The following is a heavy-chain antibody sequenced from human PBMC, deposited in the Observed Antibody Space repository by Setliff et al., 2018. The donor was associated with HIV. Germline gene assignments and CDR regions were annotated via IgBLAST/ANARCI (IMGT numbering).Heavy chain of an antibody. V-gene: IGHV4-38-2*01. CDR2: IYHSGST. CDR1: GYSISSGYY. CDR3: ARVELGHFDY. Sequence: KPSESMSLTCAVSGYSISSGYYWGWIRQPPGKGLEWIGSIYHSGSTYYSPSLMSRVTISVDTSKKQFSLKLSSVTAADTAVYYCARVELGHFDYWGQGTLVTVSS. J-gene: IGHJ4*02. D-gene: IGHD1-7*01.